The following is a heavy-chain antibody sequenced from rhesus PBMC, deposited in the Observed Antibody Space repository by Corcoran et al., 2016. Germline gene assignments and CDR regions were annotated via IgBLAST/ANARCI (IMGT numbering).Heavy chain of an antibody. V-gene: IGHV1-111*02. CDR2: VDHEDGEA. J-gene: IGHJ5-1*01. CDR3: ATGGNRFDV. CDR1: GYPFTDYS. Sequence: EVQLVQSGAEVKTPVASVKLSCKASGYPFTDYSLHWVRPAHGKGLEWMGLVDHEDGEAIHAQKFQDRVTITADTSTDTAYMELSSLRSEDTAVYYCATGGNRFDVWGAGVLVTVSS.